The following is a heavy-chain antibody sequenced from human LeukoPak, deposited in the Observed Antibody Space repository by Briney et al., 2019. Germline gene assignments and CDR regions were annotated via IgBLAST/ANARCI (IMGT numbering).Heavy chain of an antibody. Sequence: SETLSLTCTVSGGSISSSSYYWGWIRQPPGKGLEWIGSIYYSGSTYYNPSLKSRVTISVDTSKNQFSLKLSSVTAADTALYYCARQAGAGPRWDYFDFWGQGTLVTVSS. CDR2: IYYSGST. D-gene: IGHD4/OR15-4a*01. V-gene: IGHV4-39*01. J-gene: IGHJ4*02. CDR3: ARQAGAGPRWDYFDF. CDR1: GGSISSSSYY.